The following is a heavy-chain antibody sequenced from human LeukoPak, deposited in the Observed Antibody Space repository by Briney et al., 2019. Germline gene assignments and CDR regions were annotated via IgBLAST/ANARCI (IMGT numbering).Heavy chain of an antibody. D-gene: IGHD5-24*01. CDR3: ASEPPRGILGNYYYGMDV. Sequence: GGSLRLSCAASGFTVSSNYMSWVRQAPGKGLEWVSVIYSGGSTYYADSVKGRFTISRDNSKNTLYLQMNSLRAEDTAVYYCASEPPRGILGNYYYGMDVWGQGTTVTVSS. CDR2: IYSGGST. CDR1: GFTVSSNY. V-gene: IGHV3-53*01. J-gene: IGHJ6*02.